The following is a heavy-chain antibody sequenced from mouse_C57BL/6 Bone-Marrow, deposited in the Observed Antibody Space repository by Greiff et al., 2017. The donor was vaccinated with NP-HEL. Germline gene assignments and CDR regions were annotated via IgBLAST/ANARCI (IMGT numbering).Heavy chain of an antibody. Sequence: EVQLQQSGGGLVQPGGSLSLSCAASGFTFTDYYMSWVRQPPGKAPEWLGFIRNKANGYTTEYSASVKGRFTISRDNSQSILYLQMNALRAEDTATYYCARSIYYEYADDPFSAMDSWGQGTSVTVSS. D-gene: IGHD2-4*01. CDR2: IRNKANGYTT. V-gene: IGHV7-3*01. CDR3: ARSIYYEYADDPFSAMDS. CDR1: GFTFTDYY. J-gene: IGHJ4*01.